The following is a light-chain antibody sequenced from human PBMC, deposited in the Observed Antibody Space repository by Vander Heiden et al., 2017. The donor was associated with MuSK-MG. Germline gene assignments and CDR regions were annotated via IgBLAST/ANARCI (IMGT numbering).Light chain of an antibody. J-gene: IGKJ2*01. V-gene: IGKV1-39*01. CDR1: QSISSY. Sequence: DIQVTQSPSSLSASVGDRVTITCRASQSISSYLNWYQQKPGKAPKLLIYAATSLQSGVPSRCSGSGSGTDFTLSISRLQPEDFATYYCHHSYWTPFTFGEGTKLEMK. CDR3: HHSYWTPFT. CDR2: AAT.